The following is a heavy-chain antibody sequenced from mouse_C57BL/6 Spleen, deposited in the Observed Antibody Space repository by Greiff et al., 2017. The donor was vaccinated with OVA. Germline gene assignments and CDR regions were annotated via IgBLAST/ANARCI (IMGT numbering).Heavy chain of an antibody. CDR1: GYTFTDYY. Sequence: VQLQQSGPELVKPGASVKISCKASGYTFTDYYMNWVKQSHGKSLEWIGDINPNNGGTSYNQKFKGKATLTVDKSSSTAYMELRSLTSEDSAVYYCARYGVGRVFDYWGQGTTLTVSS. D-gene: IGHD4-1*01. CDR3: ARYGVGRVFDY. V-gene: IGHV1-26*01. J-gene: IGHJ2*01. CDR2: INPNNGGT.